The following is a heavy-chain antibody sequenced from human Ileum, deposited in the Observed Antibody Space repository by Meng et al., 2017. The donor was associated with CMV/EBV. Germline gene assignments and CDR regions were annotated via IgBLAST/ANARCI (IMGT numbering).Heavy chain of an antibody. Sequence: QVQLQHLCPGLVTPSQTLARACAGDSVSISTESWNWIRQSPSRGLEWLGRTWYGSKWYYEYAVSVKSRITIIPDTSQNQISLQLNSVTPDDTAVYYCTYGWPLKYWGQGSLVTVSS. J-gene: IGHJ4*02. CDR2: TWYGSKWYY. D-gene: IGHD3-10*01. CDR3: TYGWPLKY. CDR1: DSVSISTES. V-gene: IGHV6-1*01.